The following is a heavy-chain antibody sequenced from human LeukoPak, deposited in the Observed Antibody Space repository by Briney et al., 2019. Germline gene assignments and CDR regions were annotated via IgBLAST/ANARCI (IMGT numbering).Heavy chain of an antibody. J-gene: IGHJ4*02. CDR1: GGSISSSSYY. Sequence: SETLSLTCTVSGGSISSSSYYWGWIRQPRGKGLEWIGSIYYSGSTYYNPSLKSRVTISVDTSKNRFSLKLSSVTAADTAVYYCARNTTHYYDTARRRGGAFDYWGKGTLVTVSS. CDR2: IYYSGST. CDR3: ARNTTHYYDTARRRGGAFDY. V-gene: IGHV4-39*01. D-gene: IGHD3-22*01.